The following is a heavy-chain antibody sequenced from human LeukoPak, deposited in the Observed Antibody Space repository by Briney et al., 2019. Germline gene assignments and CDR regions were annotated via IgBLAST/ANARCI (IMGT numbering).Heavy chain of an antibody. Sequence: ASVKVSCKASGYTFTSYYMHWVRQAPGQGLEWMGIINPSGGSTSYAQKFQGRVTMTRDTSTSTVYMELSSLRSDDTAVYYCARGVVVVAAKYNWFDPWGQGTLVTVSS. V-gene: IGHV1-46*01. D-gene: IGHD2-15*01. J-gene: IGHJ5*02. CDR1: GYTFTSYY. CDR2: INPSGGST. CDR3: ARGVVVVAAKYNWFDP.